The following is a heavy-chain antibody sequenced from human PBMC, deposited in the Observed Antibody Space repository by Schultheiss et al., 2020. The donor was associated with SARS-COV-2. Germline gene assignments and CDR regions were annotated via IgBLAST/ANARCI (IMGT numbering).Heavy chain of an antibody. D-gene: IGHD2-8*01. Sequence: GGSLRLSCTASGFTFRSHGMHWVRQAPGKGLEWVAVIWYDGSNKYYADSVKGRFTISRDNAKNSLYLQMNSLRAEDTAVYYCARPGRSNGGAFDIWGQGTMVTVSS. V-gene: IGHV3-33*01. CDR3: ARPGRSNGGAFDI. J-gene: IGHJ3*02. CDR1: GFTFRSHG. CDR2: IWYDGSNK.